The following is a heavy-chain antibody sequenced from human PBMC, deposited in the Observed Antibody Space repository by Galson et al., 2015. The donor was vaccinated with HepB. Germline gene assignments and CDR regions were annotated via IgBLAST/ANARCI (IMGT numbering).Heavy chain of an antibody. Sequence: SLRLSCAASGFTFSSYAMHWVRQAPGKGLEWVAVISYDGSNKYYADSVKGRFTISRDNSKNTLYLQMNSLRAEDTAVYYCAIDGESSSWEDYFDYWGQGTLVTVSS. J-gene: IGHJ4*02. CDR2: ISYDGSNK. CDR3: AIDGESSSWEDYFDY. V-gene: IGHV3-30-3*01. CDR1: GFTFSSYA. D-gene: IGHD6-13*01.